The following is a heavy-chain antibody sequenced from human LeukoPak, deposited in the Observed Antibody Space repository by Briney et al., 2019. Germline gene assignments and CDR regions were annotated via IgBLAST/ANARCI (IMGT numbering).Heavy chain of an antibody. CDR2: ISSSGDIM. V-gene: IGHV3-48*03. J-gene: IGHJ4*02. CDR3: SSQYSSSSVVDY. CDR1: GFSFSSYE. Sequence: GGSLRLSCAASGFSFSSYEMNWVRQAPGKGLEWVSYISSSGDIMYSADSVKGRFTISRDNAKNSLYLQMNSLRAEDTAIYYRSSQYSSSSVVDYWGQGTLVTVSS. D-gene: IGHD6-6*01.